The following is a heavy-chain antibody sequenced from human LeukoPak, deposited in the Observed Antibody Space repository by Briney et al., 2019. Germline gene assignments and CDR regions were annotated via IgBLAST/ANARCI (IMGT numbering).Heavy chain of an antibody. D-gene: IGHD6-13*01. Sequence: GGSLRLSCVASGFTFSSYAMSWVRQAPGKGLDWVSGISVSGENTYYADSVKGRFTISRDNFKNTLYLQMNSLRAEDTAVYYCAKTYTGRYYFDYWGRGTLVTVSS. CDR1: GFTFSSYA. V-gene: IGHV3-23*01. J-gene: IGHJ4*02. CDR2: ISVSGENT. CDR3: AKTYTGRYYFDY.